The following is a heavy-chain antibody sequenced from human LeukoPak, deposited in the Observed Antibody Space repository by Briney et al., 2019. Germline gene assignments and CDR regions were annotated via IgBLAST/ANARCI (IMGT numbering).Heavy chain of an antibody. CDR1: GYTFTGYY. CDR3: AGARIGVVATIDFDY. J-gene: IGHJ4*02. CDR2: INPNSGGT. D-gene: IGHD5-12*01. V-gene: IGHV1-2*02. Sequence: ASVKVSCKASGYTFTGYYMHWVRQAPGQGLEWMGWINPNSGGTNYAQKFQGRVTMTRDTSISTAYMELSRLRSDDTAVYYCAGARIGVVATIDFDYWGQGTLVTVSS.